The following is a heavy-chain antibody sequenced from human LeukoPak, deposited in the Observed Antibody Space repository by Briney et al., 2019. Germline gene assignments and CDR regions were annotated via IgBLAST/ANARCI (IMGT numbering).Heavy chain of an antibody. CDR2: IYHSGST. CDR3: ARATGILRYFDWHKSNYYYYYMDV. Sequence: SETLSLTCAVSGGSISSSNWWSWVRQPPGKGLEWIGEIYHSGSTNYNPSLKSRVTISVDKSKNQFSLKLSSVTAADTAVYYCARATGILRYFDWHKSNYYYYYMDVWGKGTTVTVSS. CDR1: GGSISSSNW. V-gene: IGHV4-4*02. D-gene: IGHD3-9*01. J-gene: IGHJ6*03.